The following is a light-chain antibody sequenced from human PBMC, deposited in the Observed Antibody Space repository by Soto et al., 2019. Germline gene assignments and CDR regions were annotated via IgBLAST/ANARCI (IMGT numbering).Light chain of an antibody. CDR3: QTWGTGIQV. CDR2: LNSDGSH. V-gene: IGLV4-69*01. J-gene: IGLJ3*02. CDR1: SGHSSYA. Sequence: QPVLTQSPSASASLGASVKLTCTLSSGHSSYAIAWHQQQPEKGPRYLMKLNSDGSHSKGDGIPDRFSGSSSGAERYLTLSSLQSEDEADYYCQTWGTGIQVFGGGTQLNVL.